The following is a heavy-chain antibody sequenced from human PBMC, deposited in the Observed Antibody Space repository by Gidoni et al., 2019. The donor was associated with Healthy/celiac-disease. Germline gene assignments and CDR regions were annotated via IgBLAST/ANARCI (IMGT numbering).Heavy chain of an antibody. Sequence: QLQLQESGPGRVKPSETLSLTGTVAGGSISRSSYYWGWIRQPPGKGLEWIGGLYYSGSTYYNPSLKSRVTISVDPSKNQFSLKLSSVTAADTAVYYCWHSGGGRFDYWGQGTLVTVSS. V-gene: IGHV4-39*01. CDR1: GGSISRSSYY. D-gene: IGHD6-19*01. J-gene: IGHJ4*02. CDR2: LYYSGST. CDR3: WHSGGGRFDY.